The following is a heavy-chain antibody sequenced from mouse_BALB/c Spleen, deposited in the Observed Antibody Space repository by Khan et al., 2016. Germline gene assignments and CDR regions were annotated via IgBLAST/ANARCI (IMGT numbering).Heavy chain of an antibody. CDR2: INPDSSTI. CDR3: ASLHYNGRFAY. CDR1: GFDFSRYW. D-gene: IGHD1-2*01. Sequence: EVKLLESGGGLVQPGGSLKLSCAASGFDFSRYWMSWVRQAQGKGLEWIGEINPDSSTINYKPSLKDKVIISRDNAKNTMYLQMSKVRYEDTALSYCASLHYNGRFAYWGQGTLVTVSA. V-gene: IGHV4-1*02. J-gene: IGHJ3*01.